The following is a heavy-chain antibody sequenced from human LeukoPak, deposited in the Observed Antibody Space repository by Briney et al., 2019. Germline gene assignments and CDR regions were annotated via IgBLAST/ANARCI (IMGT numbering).Heavy chain of an antibody. CDR1: GGTFSSYA. D-gene: IGHD6-19*01. CDR2: IIPIFSTA. V-gene: IGHV1-69*13. Sequence: GASVKVSCKASGGTFSSYAISWVRQAPGQGLEWMGGIIPIFSTANYAQKFQGRVTITADESTSTAYMELSSLRSEDTAVYYCAVLPGIAVAGTALTDYWGQGTLVTVSS. CDR3: AVLPGIAVAGTALTDY. J-gene: IGHJ4*02.